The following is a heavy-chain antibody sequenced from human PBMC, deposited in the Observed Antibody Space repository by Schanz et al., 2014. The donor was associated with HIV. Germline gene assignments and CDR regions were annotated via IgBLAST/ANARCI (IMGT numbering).Heavy chain of an antibody. CDR2: IIPFFGTS. D-gene: IGHD2-15*01. CDR1: GGTFGSYV. J-gene: IGHJ4*02. Sequence: QVHLVQSGAEVKKPGSSVRVSCRPSGGTFGSYVISWVRRAPGKGLEWVGGIIPFFGTSNYAQKFQGRVTTSADKSTTTAYMELSSLRSDDTAVYYCAISVTGYSYNYFDYWGQGTLVTVSS. CDR3: AISVTGYSYNYFDY. V-gene: IGHV1-69*06.